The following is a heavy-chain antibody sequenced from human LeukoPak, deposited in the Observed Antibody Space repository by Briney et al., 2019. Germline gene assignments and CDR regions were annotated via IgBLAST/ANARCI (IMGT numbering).Heavy chain of an antibody. J-gene: IGHJ4*02. Sequence: SETLSLTCAVSGGSISSSSYYWGWIRQPPGKGLEWIGNIYYSGNTYYNPSLKSRVTISVDTSKNQFSLRLSSVTAADTAVYYCARPNWNDLHFDYWGQGTLVTVSS. V-gene: IGHV4-39*07. CDR2: IYYSGNT. D-gene: IGHD1-1*01. CDR3: ARPNWNDLHFDY. CDR1: GGSISSSSYY.